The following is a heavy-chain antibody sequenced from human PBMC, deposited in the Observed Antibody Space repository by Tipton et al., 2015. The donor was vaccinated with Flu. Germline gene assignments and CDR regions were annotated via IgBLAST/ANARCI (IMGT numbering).Heavy chain of an antibody. J-gene: IGHJ6*02. Sequence: QLVQSGAEVKKPGESLKISCQGSGYNFTNCWIGWVRQMPGKGLECVGIIYPGDSDIRYSPSLQGQVTISADKSISTAYLQWSSRKASDTATYYCARLGSGSWFFHGMDVWGQGIPVTVSS. CDR3: ARLGSGSWFFHGMDV. V-gene: IGHV5-51*01. D-gene: IGHD6-13*01. CDR1: GYNFTNCW. CDR2: IYPGDSDI.